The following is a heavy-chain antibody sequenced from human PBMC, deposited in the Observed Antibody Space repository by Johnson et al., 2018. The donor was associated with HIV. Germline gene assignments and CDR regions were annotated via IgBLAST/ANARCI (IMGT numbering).Heavy chain of an antibody. CDR3: ARRYCSSTSCYKGRAFDI. D-gene: IGHD2-2*02. CDR1: AFTVSSNY. CDR2: IYIGRST. Sequence: VQLVESGGGLVQRGGSLRLSCAASAFTVSSNYMTWVRQAPGKGLEWVSVIYIGRSTYYADSVKGRFTIYRDNSKNTRYLQRNSLRAEDTAVYYCARRYCSSTSCYKGRAFDIWGQGTMVTVSS. V-gene: IGHV3-66*01. J-gene: IGHJ3*02.